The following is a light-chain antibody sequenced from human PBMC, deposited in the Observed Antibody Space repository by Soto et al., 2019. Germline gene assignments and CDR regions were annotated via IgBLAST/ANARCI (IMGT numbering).Light chain of an antibody. J-gene: IGKJ4*01. CDR3: QQRRVWPLT. Sequence: LTQSPAILSLSPGVRATLSCRASQSFSNYLAWYQQRPGQAPRLLIYDSSNRATGIPARFTASESGTDFTLTIRSLEPEDFAVYYCQQRRVWPLTFGGGTKVEIK. CDR2: DSS. CDR1: QSFSNY. V-gene: IGKV3-11*01.